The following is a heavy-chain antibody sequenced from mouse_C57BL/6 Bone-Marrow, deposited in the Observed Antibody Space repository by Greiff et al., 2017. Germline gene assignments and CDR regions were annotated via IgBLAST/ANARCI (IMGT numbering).Heavy chain of an antibody. CDR2: IYPGSGST. CDR1: GYTFTSYW. D-gene: IGHD2-12*01. J-gene: IGHJ1*03. Sequence: QVQLQQSGAELVKPGASVKMSCKASGYTFTSYWITWVKQRPGQGLAWIGDIYPGSGSTNYNEKFKSKATLTVDTSSSTAYMQLSSLTSEDSAVYYCARAYYSNWDFDVWGTGTTVTVSS. CDR3: ARAYYSNWDFDV. V-gene: IGHV1-55*01.